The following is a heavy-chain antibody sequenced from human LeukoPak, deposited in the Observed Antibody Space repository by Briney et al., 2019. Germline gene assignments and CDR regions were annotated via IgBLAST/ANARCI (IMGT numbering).Heavy chain of an antibody. Sequence: ASVKVSCKASGYTFTNFYIHWVRQAPGQGLERMGIINPSGGSTSYAQKFQGRVTMTRDTSTSTLYMELSSLRSEDTAVYYCARGAPGYSYGFWGQGTLVTVSS. J-gene: IGHJ4*02. CDR2: INPSGGST. D-gene: IGHD5-18*01. CDR1: GYTFTNFY. CDR3: ARGAPGYSYGF. V-gene: IGHV1-46*01.